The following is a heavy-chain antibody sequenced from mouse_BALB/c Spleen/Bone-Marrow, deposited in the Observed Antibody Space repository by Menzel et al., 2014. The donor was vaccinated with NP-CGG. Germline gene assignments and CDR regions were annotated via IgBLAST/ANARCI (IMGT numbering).Heavy chain of an antibody. CDR3: ARGTGTWFAY. CDR1: GDSITSGY. J-gene: IGHJ3*01. Sequence: EVKVIESGPSLVKPSQTLSLTCSVTGDSITSGYWNWIRKFPGNRLEYMGYISYSGSTYYNPSLKSRISITRDTSKNQYYLQLNSVITEDTATYYCARGTGTWFAYWGQGTLVTVSA. V-gene: IGHV3-8*02. D-gene: IGHD4-1*01. CDR2: ISYSGST.